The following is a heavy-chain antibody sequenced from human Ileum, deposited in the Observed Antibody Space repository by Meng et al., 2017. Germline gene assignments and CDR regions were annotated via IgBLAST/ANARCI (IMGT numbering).Heavy chain of an antibody. CDR3: AREDSLTSGYGSFDY. Sequence: GESLKISCAASGFSFSSYGMHWVRQAPGKGLEWVGLIWFDGSREYYAESVLCRFIISRDNSKNTLYLEMNSLRAEDTAVYFCAREDSLTSGYGSFDYWGQGTLVTVSS. V-gene: IGHV3-33*01. J-gene: IGHJ4*02. CDR1: GFSFSSYG. D-gene: IGHD3-22*01. CDR2: IWFDGSRE.